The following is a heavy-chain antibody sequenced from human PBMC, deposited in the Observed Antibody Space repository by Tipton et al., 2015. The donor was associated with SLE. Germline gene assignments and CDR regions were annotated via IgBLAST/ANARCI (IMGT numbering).Heavy chain of an antibody. CDR1: GYTLTDYY. J-gene: IGHJ4*02. D-gene: IGHD2-15*01. CDR2: INPNTGTT. V-gene: IGHV1-2*02. Sequence: QSGPEVKKPGASVKVSCKAAGYTLTDYYMHWVRQAPGQGLEWMGWINPNTGTTNLAQKFRGRVTMTRDTPINTAYMELSRLTSDDTAVYFCARALGGGNYFDYWGQGTLVTVSS. CDR3: ARALGGGNYFDY.